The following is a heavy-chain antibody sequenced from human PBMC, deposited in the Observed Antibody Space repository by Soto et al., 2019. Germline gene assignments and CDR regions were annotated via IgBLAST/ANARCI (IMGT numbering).Heavy chain of an antibody. CDR1: GYSFTSYW. D-gene: IGHD6-6*01. J-gene: IGHJ6*02. CDR2: IDPSDSYT. V-gene: IGHV5-10-1*01. CDR3: ASSYRSSSSEWYDGMDV. Sequence: XESLKISCKGSGYSFTSYWISWVRQMPGKGLEWMGRIDPSDSYTNYSPSFQGHVTISADKSISTAYLQWSSLKASDTAMYYCASSYRSSSSEWYDGMDVWGQGTTVTISS.